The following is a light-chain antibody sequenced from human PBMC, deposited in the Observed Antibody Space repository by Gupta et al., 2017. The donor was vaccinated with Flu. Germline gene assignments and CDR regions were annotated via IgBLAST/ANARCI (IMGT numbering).Light chain of an antibody. CDR2: HVT. J-gene: IGLJ2*01. CDR3: HSYSSTGTPVL. V-gene: IGLV2-14*03. Sequence: IMYHVTELPSGVSNRFSGSKSGNTASLTLSGLQAEDEADYYCHSYSSTGTPVLFGGGTKLTVL.